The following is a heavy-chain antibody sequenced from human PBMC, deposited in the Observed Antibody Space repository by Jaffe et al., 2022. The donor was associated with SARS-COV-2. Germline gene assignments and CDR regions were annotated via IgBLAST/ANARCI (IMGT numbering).Heavy chain of an antibody. CDR2: IYYSGST. J-gene: IGHJ3*02. CDR3: ARHGGSYDAFDI. D-gene: IGHD1-26*01. V-gene: IGHV4-39*01. Sequence: QLQLQESGPGLVKPSETLSLTCTVSGGSISSSSYYWGWIRQPPGKGLEWIGSIYYSGSTYYNPSLKSRVTISVDTSKNQFSLKLSSVTAADTAVYYCARHGGSYDAFDIWGQGTMVTVSS. CDR1: GGSISSSSYY.